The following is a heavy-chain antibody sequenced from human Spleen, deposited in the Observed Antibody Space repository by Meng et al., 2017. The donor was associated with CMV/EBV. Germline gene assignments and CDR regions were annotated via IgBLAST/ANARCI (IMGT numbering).Heavy chain of an antibody. Sequence: FSFSDYWIGWVRQTPGRGLEWMGLIHPGDSDTRYNPSFQGQVTISADKSINTAYLQWSSLKASDTAMYYCVWYYNFWSGYSFGFDYWGQGTLVTVSS. CDR2: IHPGDSDT. CDR3: VWYYNFWSGYSFGFDY. CDR1: FSFSDYW. V-gene: IGHV5-51*01. J-gene: IGHJ4*02. D-gene: IGHD3-3*01.